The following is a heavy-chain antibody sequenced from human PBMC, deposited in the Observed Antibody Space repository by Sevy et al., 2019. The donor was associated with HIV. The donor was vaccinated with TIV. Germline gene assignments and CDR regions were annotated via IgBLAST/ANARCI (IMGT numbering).Heavy chain of an antibody. Sequence: GGSLRLPCAASGFSFDDYAMHWVRQAPGKGLEWVSGISWDSGTIDYADSVRGRFTISRDNAKDSLYLQMNSLRAEDTALYYCAKDIGAGGSYYYFGMDVWGQGTTVTVSS. CDR1: GFSFDDYA. J-gene: IGHJ6*02. V-gene: IGHV3-9*01. CDR3: AKDIGAGGSYYYFGMDV. CDR2: ISWDSGTI. D-gene: IGHD3-10*01.